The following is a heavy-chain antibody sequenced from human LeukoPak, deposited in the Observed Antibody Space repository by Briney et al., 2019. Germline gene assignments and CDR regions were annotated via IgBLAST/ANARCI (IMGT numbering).Heavy chain of an antibody. CDR2: IIIPISGAT. J-gene: IGHJ5*02. V-gene: IGHV1-69*06. CDR1: GGTFSSYA. D-gene: IGHD3-9*01. Sequence: GSSVKVSCKASGGTFSSYAISWVRQAPGRGLEWMGGIIIPISGATNYAQKFQGRVTITADKSTSTAYMELSSLRSEDTAVYFCASGGDILTGYYNGPSYNWFDPWGQGTLVTVSS. CDR3: ASGGDILTGYYNGPSYNWFDP.